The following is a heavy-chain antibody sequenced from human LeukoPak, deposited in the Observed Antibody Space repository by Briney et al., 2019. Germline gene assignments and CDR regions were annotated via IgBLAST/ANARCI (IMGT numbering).Heavy chain of an antibody. J-gene: IGHJ3*01. CDR3: ARVPYVFDL. V-gene: IGHV3-74*01. CDR1: GFTFSNYW. CDR2: NRDGSST. Sequence: GGSLRLSCAASGFTFSNYWMHWVRHAPGKGLVWVSRNRDGSSTDYLGSVKGRFTISRDNARNTLYLQMNSLRAEDTAVYYCARVPYVFDLWGQGTMVTVSS.